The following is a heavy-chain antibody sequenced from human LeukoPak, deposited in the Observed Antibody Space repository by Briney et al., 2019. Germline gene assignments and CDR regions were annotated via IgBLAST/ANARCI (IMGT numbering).Heavy chain of an antibody. J-gene: IGHJ4*02. V-gene: IGHV3-7*01. Sequence: GGSLRLSCAASGFPFSTYWMSWVRQAPGKGLEWVANINEDGGEKYYAESVKGRFTISRDNARNSLYVQMNNLRAEDTAVYYCARTSGDPFDYWGQGTLVAVSS. CDR3: ARTSGDPFDY. CDR2: INEDGGEK. CDR1: GFPFSTYW. D-gene: IGHD4-17*01.